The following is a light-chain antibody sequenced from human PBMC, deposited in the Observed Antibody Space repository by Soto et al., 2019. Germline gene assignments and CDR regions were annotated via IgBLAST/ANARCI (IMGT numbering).Light chain of an antibody. V-gene: IGLV2-11*01. Sequence: QSVLTQPRSVSGSPGQSVTISCTGTSSDVGGYNYVSWYQQYPGKAPKLMVSDVTKRPSGVPDRFSGSKSGNTASLTISGLLAEDEADYYCCSYAGSYTYVFGTGTK. CDR2: DVT. CDR3: CSYAGSYTYV. J-gene: IGLJ1*01. CDR1: SSDVGGYNY.